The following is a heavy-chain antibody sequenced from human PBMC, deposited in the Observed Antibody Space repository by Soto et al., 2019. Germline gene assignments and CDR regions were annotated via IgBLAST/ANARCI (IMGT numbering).Heavy chain of an antibody. D-gene: IGHD3-10*01. CDR1: GGSFSGYY. CDR3: ARGRGRYYYGSGTTRNWFDP. V-gene: IGHV4-34*01. CDR2: INHSGST. Sequence: SETLSLTCAVYGGSFSGYYWSWIRQPPGKGLEWIGEINHSGSTNYNPSLKSRVTISVDTSKNQFSLKLSSVTAADTAVYYCARGRGRYYYGSGTTRNWFDPWGQGTLVTVSS. J-gene: IGHJ5*02.